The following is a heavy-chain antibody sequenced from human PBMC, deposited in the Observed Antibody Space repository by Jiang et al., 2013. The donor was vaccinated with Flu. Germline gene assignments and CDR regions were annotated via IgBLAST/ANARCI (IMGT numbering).Heavy chain of an antibody. Sequence: KPSQTLSLTCTVSGGSISSGGYYWSWIRQHPGKGLEWIGYIYYSGSTYYNPSLKSRVTISVDTSKNQFSLKLSSVTAADTAVYYCARVPVVAATLGPISIWGQGTLVTVSS. CDR2: IYYSGST. D-gene: IGHD2-15*01. CDR3: ARVPVVAATLGPISI. V-gene: IGHV4-31*03. CDR1: GGSISSGGYY. J-gene: IGHJ4*02.